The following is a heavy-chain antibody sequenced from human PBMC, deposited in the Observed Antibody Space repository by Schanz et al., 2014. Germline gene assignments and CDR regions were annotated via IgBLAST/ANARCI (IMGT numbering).Heavy chain of an antibody. CDR3: AKDRRDNYGSGTFYFEH. V-gene: IGHV3-30*02. CDR2: IRYGSNQ. D-gene: IGHD3-10*01. J-gene: IGHJ4*02. CDR1: GFTFTNLG. Sequence: QVQLVESGGGVVQPGGSLRLSCAASGFTFTNLGMHWVRRAPGKGLEWVAFIRYGSNQYYADSVKGRFTISRDNSKNTLYLQMSSLRAEDTALYFCAKDRRDNYGSGTFYFEHWGQGTLVTVSS.